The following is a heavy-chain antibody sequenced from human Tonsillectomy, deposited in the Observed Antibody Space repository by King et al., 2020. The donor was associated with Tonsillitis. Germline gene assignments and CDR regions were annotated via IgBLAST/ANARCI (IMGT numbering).Heavy chain of an antibody. CDR2: IYPGDSDP. V-gene: IGHV5-51*01. D-gene: IGHD6-6*01. J-gene: IGHJ4*02. CDR3: ARPPTLSSPSNDY. Sequence: QLVQSGAEVKKPGESLKISCKGSGYSFTSYWIGWVRQMPGKGLEWMGIIYPGDSDPRYSPSFQGQVTISADKSISTAYLQWSRLKASDTAMYYCARPPTLSSPSNDYWGQGTLVTVSS. CDR1: GYSFTSYW.